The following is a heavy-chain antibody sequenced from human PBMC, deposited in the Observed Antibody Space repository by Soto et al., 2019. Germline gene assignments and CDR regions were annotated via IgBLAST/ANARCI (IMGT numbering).Heavy chain of an antibody. CDR1: GFIFSNYG. CDR3: ATDRDPFTSWFSQSWFDP. CDR2: IWYDGSNK. V-gene: IGHV3-33*01. Sequence: QVQLVESGGGVVQPGRSLRLSCAASGFIFSNYGMHWVRQAPGKGLEWVALIWYDGSNKYYLDSVRGRFTISRDNSNNTLYLQMNSLRAEDTAVYYCATDRDPFTSWFSQSWFDPWGQGTLVTVSS. J-gene: IGHJ5*02. D-gene: IGHD3-22*01.